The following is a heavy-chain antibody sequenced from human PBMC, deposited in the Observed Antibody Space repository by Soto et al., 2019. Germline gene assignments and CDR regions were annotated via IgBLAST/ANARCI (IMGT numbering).Heavy chain of an antibody. CDR1: GFTFSSYV. D-gene: IGHD2-15*01. V-gene: IGHV3-30*03. Sequence: AGSLRLSCAASGFTFSSYVMHWVRQAPGKGLEWVAVISYDGSNKYYADSVKGRFTISRDNSKNTLYLQMNSLRAEDTAVYYCAMRDNWGQGTLVTVSS. CDR2: ISYDGSNK. J-gene: IGHJ4*02. CDR3: AMRDN.